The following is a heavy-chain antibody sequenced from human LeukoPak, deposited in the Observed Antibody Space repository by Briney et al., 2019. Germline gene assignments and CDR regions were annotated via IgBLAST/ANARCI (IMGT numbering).Heavy chain of an antibody. CDR2: INWNGGST. Sequence: GGSLRLSCAASGFTFDDYGMSWVRQAPGKGLEWVSGINWNGGSTGYADSVKGRFTISRDNAKNSLYLQMNSLRAEDTALYHCARDHYGGSGWYYPFDYWGQGTLVTVSS. V-gene: IGHV3-20*01. CDR1: GFTFDDYG. J-gene: IGHJ4*02. D-gene: IGHD6-19*01. CDR3: ARDHYGGSGWYYPFDY.